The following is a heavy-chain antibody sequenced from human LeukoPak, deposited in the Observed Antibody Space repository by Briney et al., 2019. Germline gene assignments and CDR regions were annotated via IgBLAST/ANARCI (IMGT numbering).Heavy chain of an antibody. Sequence: GGSLRLSCAASGFTFSSYWMHWVRQAPGKGLEWVSVIYSGGSTYYADSVKGRFTISRDNSKNTLYLQMNSLRAEDTAVYYCARGYSYGNFDYWGQGTLVTVSS. V-gene: IGHV3-53*01. J-gene: IGHJ4*02. D-gene: IGHD5-18*01. CDR2: IYSGGST. CDR3: ARGYSYGNFDY. CDR1: GFTFSSYW.